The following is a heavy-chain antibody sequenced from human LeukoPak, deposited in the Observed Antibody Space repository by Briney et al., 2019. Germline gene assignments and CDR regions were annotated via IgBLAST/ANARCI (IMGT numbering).Heavy chain of an antibody. V-gene: IGHV3-23*01. CDR1: GFTFSSYG. CDR2: ISGSGGST. Sequence: GGSLRLSCAASGFTFSSYGMSWVRQAPGKGLEWVSAISGSGGSTYYADSVKGRFTISRDNSKNTLYLQMNSLRAEDTAVYYCAKDLGSSSGYSKGFDYWGQGTLVTVSS. D-gene: IGHD3-22*01. J-gene: IGHJ4*02. CDR3: AKDLGSSSGYSKGFDY.